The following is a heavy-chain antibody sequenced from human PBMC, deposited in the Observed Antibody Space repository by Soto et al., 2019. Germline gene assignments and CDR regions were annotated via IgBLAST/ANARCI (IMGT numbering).Heavy chain of an antibody. D-gene: IGHD3-22*01. CDR2: ISYDGSNK. V-gene: IGHV3-30*18. Sequence: GGSLRLSCAASGFTFSSYGMHWVRQAPGKGLEWVAVISYDGSNKYYADSVKGRFTISRDNSKNTLYLQMNSLRAEDTAVYYCAKDLFDYYDSSGSIDYWGQGTLVTVSS. J-gene: IGHJ4*02. CDR3: AKDLFDYYDSSGSIDY. CDR1: GFTFSSYG.